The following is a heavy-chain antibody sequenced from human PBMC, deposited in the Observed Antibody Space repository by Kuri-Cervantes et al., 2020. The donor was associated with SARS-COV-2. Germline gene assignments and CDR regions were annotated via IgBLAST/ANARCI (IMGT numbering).Heavy chain of an antibody. Sequence: GGSLRLSCKGSGYSFTSYWIGWVRQMPGKGLEWMEIIYPGDSDTRYSPSFQGQVTISADKSISTAYLQWSSLKASDTAMYYCARPLYYYDSSGYPGSVVTFDIWGQGTMVTV. CDR1: GYSFTSYW. CDR2: IYPGDSDT. J-gene: IGHJ3*02. CDR3: ARPLYYYDSSGYPGSVVTFDI. V-gene: IGHV5-51*01. D-gene: IGHD3-22*01.